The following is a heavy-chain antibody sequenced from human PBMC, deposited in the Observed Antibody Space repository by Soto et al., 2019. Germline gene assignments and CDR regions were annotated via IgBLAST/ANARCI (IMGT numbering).Heavy chain of an antibody. J-gene: IGHJ6*02. Sequence: QVQLVQSGAEVKKPGSSVKVSCKASGGTFSSYAITWVRQAPGHGLEWMGGIIPIFGTANYAQKFQGRVTSTADESTGTASMELSSLRSEDTAVYYCASTLQFPYYYGMDVWGQGTTVTVSS. CDR3: ASTLQFPYYYGMDV. D-gene: IGHD1-1*01. CDR2: IIPIFGTA. V-gene: IGHV1-69*12. CDR1: GGTFSSYA.